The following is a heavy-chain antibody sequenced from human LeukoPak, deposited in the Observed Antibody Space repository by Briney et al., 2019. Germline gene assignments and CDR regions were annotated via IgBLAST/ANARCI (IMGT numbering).Heavy chain of an antibody. CDR1: GGSFSGYY. Sequence: KASETLSLTCAVYGGSFSGYYWSWIRQPPGKGLEWIGEINHSGSTNYNPSLKSRVTISVDTSKNQFSLKLSSVTAADTAVYYCARQVNYDFWSGYQETNFYYYYMDVWGKGTTVTVSS. CDR2: INHSGST. J-gene: IGHJ6*03. V-gene: IGHV4-34*01. D-gene: IGHD3-3*01. CDR3: ARQVNYDFWSGYQETNFYYYYMDV.